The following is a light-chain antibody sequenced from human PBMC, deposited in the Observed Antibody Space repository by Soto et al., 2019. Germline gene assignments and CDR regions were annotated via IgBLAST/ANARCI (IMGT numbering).Light chain of an antibody. V-gene: IGLV2-14*03. CDR3: TSHTSGSAPVV. Sequence: QSALTQPASVSGSPGQSITISCTGTSSDVGGYNYVSWYQHHPGKAPELIIYGVTNRPSGVSIRFSGSKSGNTASLTISGLQAEDEADYYCTSHTSGSAPVVFGGGTKVTVL. CDR1: SSDVGGYNY. J-gene: IGLJ2*01. CDR2: GVT.